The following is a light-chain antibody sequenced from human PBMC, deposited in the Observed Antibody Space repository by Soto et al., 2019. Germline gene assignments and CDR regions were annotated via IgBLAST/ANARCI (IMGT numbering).Light chain of an antibody. V-gene: IGLV2-14*01. CDR1: SSDVGAYNY. CDR2: EVR. J-gene: IGLJ1*01. Sequence: QSALTQPASVSGSPGQSITISCNGSSSDVGAYNYVSWYQQYPGKAPKVIIFEVRKQPSGVSNRFSGSKSGDTASLTISGLQADDEADYYCSSYRSSTTFVFGTGTKLTVL. CDR3: SSYRSSTTFV.